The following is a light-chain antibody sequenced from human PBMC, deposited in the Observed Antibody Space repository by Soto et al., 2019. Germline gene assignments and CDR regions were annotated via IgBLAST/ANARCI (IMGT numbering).Light chain of an antibody. V-gene: IGKV1-27*01. CDR1: QGISNY. Sequence: DIQMTQSPSSLSASVGDRVTITCRASQGISNYLAWYQQKPGKVPKLLIYAASTLQSGVPPRFSASGSGTYFTRSISSLQPEDVATYYCQKYNSVPFTFAPGTKVEIK. CDR3: QKYNSVPFT. J-gene: IGKJ3*01. CDR2: AAS.